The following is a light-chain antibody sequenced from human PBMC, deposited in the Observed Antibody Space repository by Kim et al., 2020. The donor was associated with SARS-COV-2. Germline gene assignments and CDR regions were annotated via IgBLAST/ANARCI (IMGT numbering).Light chain of an antibody. Sequence: SPVEIATRSCRASRSVSRNLAWYQQNPGQAPRLLIYGASTRATGVPARFSGSGSGTEFTLTISSLQPEDFATYFCLQHNTYPGTFGQGTRLEIK. CDR3: LQHNTYPGT. V-gene: IGKV3-15*01. CDR2: GAS. CDR1: RSVSRN. J-gene: IGKJ5*01.